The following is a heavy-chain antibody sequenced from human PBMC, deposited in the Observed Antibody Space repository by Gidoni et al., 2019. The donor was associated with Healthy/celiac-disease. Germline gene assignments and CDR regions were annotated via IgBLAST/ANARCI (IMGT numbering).Heavy chain of an antibody. V-gene: IGHV4-34*01. D-gene: IGHD3-3*01. CDR2: INHSGST. J-gene: IGHJ4*02. CDR1: GGSFSGYY. Sequence: QVQLQQWGAGLLKPSETLSLTCAVYGGSFSGYYWSWIRQPPGKGLEWIREINHSGSTNYNPSLKSRVTISVDTSKNQFSLKLSSVTAADTAVYYCARALYYDFWSGYYPAGFDYWGQGTLVTVSS. CDR3: ARALYYDFWSGYYPAGFDY.